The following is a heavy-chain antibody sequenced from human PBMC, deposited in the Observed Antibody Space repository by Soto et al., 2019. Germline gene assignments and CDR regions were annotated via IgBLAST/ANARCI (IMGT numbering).Heavy chain of an antibody. D-gene: IGHD2-2*01. J-gene: IGHJ6*02. Sequence: GWSLRLSCVASGFSFRNYGMHWVRQAPGKGLEWVAVTSYEEINNKNYADSVKGRFTISRDNSENTLYLQMDSLRAEDTAVYYCAKGYCSGPSCYRGYGMDVWGQGTTVTVSS. V-gene: IGHV3-30*18. CDR3: AKGYCSGPSCYRGYGMDV. CDR2: TSYEEINNK. CDR1: GFSFRNYG.